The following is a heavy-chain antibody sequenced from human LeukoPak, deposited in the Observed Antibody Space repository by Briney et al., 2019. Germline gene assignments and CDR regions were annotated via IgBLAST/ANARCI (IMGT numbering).Heavy chain of an antibody. CDR2: ISKDGTDR. CDR3: ARDYYDSSGLTFGAFDI. Sequence: GGSLRLSCAASGFTFTTYGMHWVRQAPGKGLQWVAVISKDGTDRFYADSVKGRFTISRDNSKNTLYLQMNSLRADDTAVYYCARDYYDSSGLTFGAFDIWGQGTMVTVSS. D-gene: IGHD3-22*01. J-gene: IGHJ3*02. V-gene: IGHV3-30*03. CDR1: GFTFTTYG.